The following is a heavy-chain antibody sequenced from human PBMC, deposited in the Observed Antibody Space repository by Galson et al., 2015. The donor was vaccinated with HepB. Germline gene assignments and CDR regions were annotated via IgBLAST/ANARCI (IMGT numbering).Heavy chain of an antibody. CDR2: IIPIFGTA. D-gene: IGHD3-10*01. V-gene: IGHV1-69*13. CDR3: AGPAMVRGVIEVGDPGRYGMDV. Sequence: SVKVSCKASGGTFSSYAISWVRQAPGQGLEWMGGIIPIFGTANYAQKFQGRVTITADESTSTAYMELSCLRSEDTAVYYCAGPAMVRGVIEVGDPGRYGMDVWGQGTTVTVSS. J-gene: IGHJ6*02. CDR1: GGTFSSYA.